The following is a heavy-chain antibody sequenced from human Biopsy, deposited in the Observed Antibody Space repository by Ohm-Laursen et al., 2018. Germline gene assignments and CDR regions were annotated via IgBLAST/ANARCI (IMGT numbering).Heavy chain of an antibody. Sequence: SETLSLTCTVSGGSLNFYYWSWIRQPPGKGLEWIGYMYYSGSTKYSPSLKNRVTGSFDTSRNQFSLKLTSMTPADTAVYYCVRGRSPATYWGQGALVIVSS. CDR2: MYYSGST. D-gene: IGHD3-16*01. V-gene: IGHV4-59*01. J-gene: IGHJ4*02. CDR1: GGSLNFYY. CDR3: VRGRSPATY.